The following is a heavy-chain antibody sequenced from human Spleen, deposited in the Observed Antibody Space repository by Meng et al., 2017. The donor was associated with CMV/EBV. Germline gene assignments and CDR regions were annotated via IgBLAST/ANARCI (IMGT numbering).Heavy chain of an antibody. CDR3: ARVGCSSTSCYVYYYYGMDV. D-gene: IGHD2-2*01. CDR1: GFTFRNYA. J-gene: IGHJ6*02. Sequence: GGSLRLSCAASGFTFRNYAMSWVRQAPGKGLEWVSVIYRRGSPTFYADSVKGRFTISRDNSKNTLYLQMNSLRAEDTAVYYCARVGCSSTSCYVYYYYGMDVWGQGTTVTVSS. CDR2: IYRRGSPT. V-gene: IGHV3-23*03.